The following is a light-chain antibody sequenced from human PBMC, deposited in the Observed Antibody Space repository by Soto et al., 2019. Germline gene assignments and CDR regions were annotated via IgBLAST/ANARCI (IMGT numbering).Light chain of an antibody. J-gene: IGLJ1*01. CDR1: NSDVGSYNL. Sequence: LTQPASVSGSPRQSITISCTGTNSDVGSYNLVSWFQQHPGKAPKLVIYEVTKRPSGVSGRFSGSKSGNTASLTISGLQAEDEADYYCFSYAGDSLYLFGTGTKVTVL. CDR2: EVT. V-gene: IGLV2-23*02. CDR3: FSYAGDSLYL.